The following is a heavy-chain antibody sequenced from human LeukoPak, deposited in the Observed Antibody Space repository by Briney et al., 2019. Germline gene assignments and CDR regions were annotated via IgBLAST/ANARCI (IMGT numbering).Heavy chain of an antibody. CDR3: AKDHYYGSGTILDY. CDR2: ISGGGGST. V-gene: IGHV3-23*01. J-gene: IGHJ4*02. D-gene: IGHD3-10*01. CDR1: GFTFSSYA. Sequence: GGSLRLSCAASGFTFSSYAMSWVRQAPGKGLEWVSAISGGGGSTYYADSVKGRFTISRDNSKNTLYLQMNSLRAEDTAVYYCAKDHYYGSGTILDYWGQGTLVTVSS.